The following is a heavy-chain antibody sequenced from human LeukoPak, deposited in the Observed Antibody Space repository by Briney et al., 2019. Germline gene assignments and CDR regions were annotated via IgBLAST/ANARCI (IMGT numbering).Heavy chain of an antibody. D-gene: IGHD6-13*01. J-gene: IGHJ4*02. Sequence: GGSLRLSCTVSGFSLSSYALSWVRRAPGKGLEWVAFIRYDGSNKYYADSVKGRFTISRDNSKNTLHLQMNSLRAEDTAVYYCAKSGTGAAAGTLDYWGQGTLVTVSS. V-gene: IGHV3-30*02. CDR3: AKSGTGAAAGTLDY. CDR2: IRYDGSNK. CDR1: GFSLSSYA.